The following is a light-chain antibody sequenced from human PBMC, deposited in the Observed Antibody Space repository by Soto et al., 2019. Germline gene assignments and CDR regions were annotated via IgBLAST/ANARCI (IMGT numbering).Light chain of an antibody. V-gene: IGLV2-14*01. CDR1: ISDVGDYNY. Sequence: QSALTQPASVSGSPGQSITTSCTGTISDVGDYNYVSWYQQHPGKAPKLVLYEVSNRPSGVSNRFSGSKSGLTASLTISGLQAEDEADYYCSSYRTGSTYVFGSGTKVTVL. CDR3: SSYRTGSTYV. CDR2: EVS. J-gene: IGLJ1*01.